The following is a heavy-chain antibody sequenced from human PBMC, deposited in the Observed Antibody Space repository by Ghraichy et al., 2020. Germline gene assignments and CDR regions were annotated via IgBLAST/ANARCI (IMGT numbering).Heavy chain of an antibody. V-gene: IGHV4-39*01. Sequence: SQTLSLTCTVSGASINSYSHYWAWLRQPPGGGLEWLGSAHYRGTTYYDPSLDSRVSISLDTSKGQISLSLKSVTAADTALYFCARAAVSAVRFDNWGRGTRGAVSS. J-gene: IGHJ4*02. D-gene: IGHD2-8*01. CDR3: ARAAVSAVRFDN. CDR2: AHYRGTT. CDR1: GASINSYSHY.